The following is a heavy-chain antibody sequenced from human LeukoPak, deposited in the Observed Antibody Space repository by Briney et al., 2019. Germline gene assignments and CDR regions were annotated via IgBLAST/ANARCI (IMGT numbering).Heavy chain of an antibody. V-gene: IGHV3-7*05. J-gene: IGHJ4*02. D-gene: IGHD1-7*01. Sequence: GGSLRLSCAASGFTFSSYWMSWVRQAPGKGLEWVANIKHDGSEKYYGDSVKGRFTISRDNARNSLYLQMNSLRAEDTAVYYCALYYWNSKRDFDYWGQGTLVTGSS. CDR2: IKHDGSEK. CDR1: GFTFSSYW. CDR3: ALYYWNSKRDFDY.